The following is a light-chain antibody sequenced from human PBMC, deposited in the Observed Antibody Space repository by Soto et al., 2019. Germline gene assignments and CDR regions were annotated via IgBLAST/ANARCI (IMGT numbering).Light chain of an antibody. Sequence: EIVLTQSPGTLSLSPGERATLSCRASQSVTSTYLAWYQQKPGQAPRLLIYAASNRATGIPARFSGSGSGTEFTLTISSLQSEDFAVYYCQQYNNWITFGQGTRLEIK. CDR3: QQYNNWIT. CDR2: AAS. J-gene: IGKJ5*01. CDR1: QSVTSTY. V-gene: IGKV3D-15*01.